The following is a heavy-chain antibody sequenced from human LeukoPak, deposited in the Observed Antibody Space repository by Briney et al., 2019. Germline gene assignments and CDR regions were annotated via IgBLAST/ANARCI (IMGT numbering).Heavy chain of an antibody. CDR3: TSWGDTTAEYFQR. D-gene: IGHD2-21*02. Sequence: GGSLRLSCVVSGFTFNRCWMNWVRQAPGKGLEWVAHINPDGRDAYYVDSVKGRFTISRDNAQNSMYLQMNSLRVEDTAVYYCTSWGDTTAEYFQRWGQGTLVTVSS. V-gene: IGHV3-7*01. CDR1: GFTFNRCW. CDR2: INPDGRDA. J-gene: IGHJ1*01.